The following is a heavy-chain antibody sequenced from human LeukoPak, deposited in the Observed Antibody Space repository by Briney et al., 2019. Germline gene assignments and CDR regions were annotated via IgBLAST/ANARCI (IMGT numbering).Heavy chain of an antibody. Sequence: PSETLSLTCTVSGGSISSSSYYWGWIRQPPGKGLEWIGSIYYSGSTYYNPSLKSRVTISVDTSKNQFSLRLGSVTAADTAVYYCARDPPDYGSGVASPFDYWGQGALVTVSS. D-gene: IGHD3-10*01. J-gene: IGHJ4*02. CDR1: GGSISSSSYY. CDR3: ARDPPDYGSGVASPFDY. V-gene: IGHV4-39*07. CDR2: IYYSGST.